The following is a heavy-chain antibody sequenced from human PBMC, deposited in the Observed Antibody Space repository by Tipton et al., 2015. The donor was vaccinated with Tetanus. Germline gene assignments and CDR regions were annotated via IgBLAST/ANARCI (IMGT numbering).Heavy chain of an antibody. J-gene: IGHJ3*01. Sequence: LRLSCTVSGASVRRGDYSWNWIRQPPGKGLEWLAYVSYSGRTNSNYFLKSRITVSQDASKNQISLNLTSVTAADTAVYFCARRSYCTSTRCFDAFDLWGPGTRVTVSS. CDR2: VSYSGRT. V-gene: IGHV4-61*08. D-gene: IGHD2-8*01. CDR1: GASVRRGDYS. CDR3: ARRSYCTSTRCFDAFDL.